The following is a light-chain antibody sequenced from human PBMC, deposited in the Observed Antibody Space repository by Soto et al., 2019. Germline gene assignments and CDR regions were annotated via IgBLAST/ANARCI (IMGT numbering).Light chain of an antibody. J-gene: IGKJ3*01. CDR3: QQYGSSPFT. Sequence: EIVLTQSPGTLSLSPGERATLSCRASQSVSSSYLAWYQQKPGQAPRLLIYGASRRATGIPDRFSGSGSGADLTLIISRLEPEDFAVYYCQQYGSSPFTFGPGTKVDIK. V-gene: IGKV3-20*01. CDR1: QSVSSSY. CDR2: GAS.